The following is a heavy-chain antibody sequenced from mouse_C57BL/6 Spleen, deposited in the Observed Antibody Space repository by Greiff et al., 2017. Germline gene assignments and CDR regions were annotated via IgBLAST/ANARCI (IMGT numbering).Heavy chain of an antibody. CDR1: GYSITSGYY. J-gene: IGHJ1*03. Sequence: EVKLQESGPGLVKPSQSLSLTCSVTGYSITSGYYWNWIRQFPGNKLEWMGYISYDGSNNYNPSLKNRISITRDTSKNQFFLKLNSVTTEDTATYYCASYYEYDRTYFDVWGTGTTVTVSS. CDR3: ASYYEYDRTYFDV. CDR2: ISYDGSN. V-gene: IGHV3-6*01. D-gene: IGHD2-4*01.